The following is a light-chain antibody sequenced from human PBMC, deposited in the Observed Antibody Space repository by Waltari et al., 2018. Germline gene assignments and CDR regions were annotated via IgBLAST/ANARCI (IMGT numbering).Light chain of an antibody. CDR2: GIN. CDR3: QSFDIRLSGGVV. V-gene: IGLV1-40*01. CDR1: SSNIGAGHD. Sequence: QSVLTQPPSMSGAPGQRVTISCTGSSSNIGAGHDVHWYQVSPGTAPKLLIHGINNRPSGVPDRFAGSKSDTSASLAIGGLQAEDEADYYCQSFDIRLSGGVVFGGGTKVTVL. J-gene: IGLJ3*02.